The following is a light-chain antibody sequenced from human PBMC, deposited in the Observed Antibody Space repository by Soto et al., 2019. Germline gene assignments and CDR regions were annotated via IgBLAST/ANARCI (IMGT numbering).Light chain of an antibody. V-gene: IGKV3-15*01. J-gene: IGKJ1*01. CDR3: QQYNDWPRT. Sequence: EIVMTQSPATLSVSPGERATLSCRASESVSSNLAWYQQKPGQAPRLLMYDASTRATGFPARFSGSGSGTEFTLTLSSLQSEDFAVYYCQQYNDWPRTFGQGTKVDIK. CDR2: DAS. CDR1: ESVSSN.